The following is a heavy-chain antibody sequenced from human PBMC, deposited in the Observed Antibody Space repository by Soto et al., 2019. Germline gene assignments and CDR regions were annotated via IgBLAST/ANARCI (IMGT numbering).Heavy chain of an antibody. Sequence: QVQLVESGGGVVQPGRSLRLSCAASGFTFSSYGIHWVRQAPGKGLEWVALISYDGRDKYYADSVKGRFTISRDNSKNTIYLQMNSLRAEDTAVYYCARDPWMVANEKGGMDVWGQGTTVSVSS. D-gene: IGHD2-15*01. V-gene: IGHV3-30*03. CDR1: GFTFSSYG. CDR2: ISYDGRDK. J-gene: IGHJ6*02. CDR3: ARDPWMVANEKGGMDV.